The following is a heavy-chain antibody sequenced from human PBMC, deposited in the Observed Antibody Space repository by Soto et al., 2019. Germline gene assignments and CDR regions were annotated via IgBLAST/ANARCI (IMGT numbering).Heavy chain of an antibody. V-gene: IGHV1-69*02. Sequence: QVQLVQSGAEVKRPGSSVKVSCKASGDTFAFHSINWVRQAPGLGLEWMGRINPILSMSNYAQRFQGRVTMTAAQSTSTAYMVLSSLRSEDTAIYYCATSYGSGYRAFDYGGQGALVTVSS. J-gene: IGHJ4*02. CDR3: ATSYGSGYRAFDY. D-gene: IGHD3-10*01. CDR2: INPILSMS. CDR1: GDTFAFHS.